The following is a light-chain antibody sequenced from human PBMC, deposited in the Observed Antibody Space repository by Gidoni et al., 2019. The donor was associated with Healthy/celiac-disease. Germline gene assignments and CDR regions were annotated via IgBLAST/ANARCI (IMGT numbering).Light chain of an antibody. Sequence: EIVLTQSPATLSLSPGERATLSGRASQSVSSYLAWYQQKPGQAPRLLISDASNRATGIPARFSGSGSGTDFTLTISSLEPEDFAVYYCQQRSNWPRTFGGGTKVEIK. CDR1: QSVSSY. V-gene: IGKV3-11*01. CDR2: DAS. J-gene: IGKJ4*01. CDR3: QQRSNWPRT.